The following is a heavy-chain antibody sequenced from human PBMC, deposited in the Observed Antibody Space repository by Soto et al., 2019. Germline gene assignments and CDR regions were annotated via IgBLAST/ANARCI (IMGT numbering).Heavy chain of an antibody. D-gene: IGHD3-3*01. V-gene: IGHV3-23*01. CDR1: GFTFSSYA. Sequence: VQLLESGGGLVQPGGSLRLSCAASGFTFSSYAMSWVRQAPGKGLEWVSAISGSGGSTYYADSVKGRFTISRDNSKNTLYLQMNSLRAEDTAVYYCAKDHVLRFLEWSPPHYYMDVWGKGTTVTVSS. J-gene: IGHJ6*03. CDR2: ISGSGGST. CDR3: AKDHVLRFLEWSPPHYYMDV.